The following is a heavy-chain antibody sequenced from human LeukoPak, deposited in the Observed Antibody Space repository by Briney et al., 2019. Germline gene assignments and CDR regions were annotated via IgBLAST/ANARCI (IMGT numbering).Heavy chain of an antibody. V-gene: IGHV4-39*01. Sequence: SETLSLTCTVSDGSISSSSFYWGWIRQPPGKGLEWIGRIYYSGSTYYNPSLKSRVTISVDTSKNQLSLKLNSVTAADTAVYYCARLGYCGGDSCGPIDYWGQGALVTVSS. J-gene: IGHJ4*02. D-gene: IGHD2-15*01. CDR3: ARLGYCGGDSCGPIDY. CDR1: DGSISSSSFY. CDR2: IYYSGST.